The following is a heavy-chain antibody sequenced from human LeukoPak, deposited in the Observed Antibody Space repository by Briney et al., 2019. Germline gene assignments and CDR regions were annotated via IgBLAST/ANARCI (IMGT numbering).Heavy chain of an antibody. CDR2: IKSKAYGGTI. D-gene: IGHD3-10*01. V-gene: IGHV3-15*07. Sequence: PGGSLRLSCAASGFTFSSYSMNWVRQAPGKGLEWVGRIKSKAYGGTIDYAPPVQGRFTISRQDAENTLYLQIDSLKTEDTAVYYCTTGPPTGRGTFDIWGQGTMVTVSS. CDR1: GFTFSSYS. J-gene: IGHJ3*02. CDR3: TTGPPTGRGTFDI.